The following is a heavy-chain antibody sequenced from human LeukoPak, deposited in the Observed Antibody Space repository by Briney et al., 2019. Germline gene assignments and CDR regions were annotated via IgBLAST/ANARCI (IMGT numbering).Heavy chain of an antibody. V-gene: IGHV1-46*01. D-gene: IGHD1-26*01. CDR1: GYTFTSYY. J-gene: IGHJ4*02. Sequence: GASVKVSCKASGYTFTSYYMHWVRQAPGQGLEWMGIINPSGGSTSYAQKFQGRVTMTRDTSTSTVYMELSSLRSEDTAVYYCARTLKWELLGEQEVYFDYWGQGTLVTVSS. CDR2: INPSGGST. CDR3: ARTLKWELLGEQEVYFDY.